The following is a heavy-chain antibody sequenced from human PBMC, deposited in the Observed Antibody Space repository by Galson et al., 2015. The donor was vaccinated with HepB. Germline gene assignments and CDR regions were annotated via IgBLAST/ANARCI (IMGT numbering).Heavy chain of an antibody. CDR3: ARRRSGSGAYYFDY. V-gene: IGHV4-39*07. CDR1: GGSISSSSYY. D-gene: IGHD5-12*01. Sequence: ETLSLTCTVSGGSISSSSYYWGWIRQPPGKGLEWIGSIYYSGSTYYNPSLKSRVTISVDTSKNQFSLNLSSVTAADTAVYYCARRRSGSGAYYFDYWGQGALVTVSS. CDR2: IYYSGST. J-gene: IGHJ4*02.